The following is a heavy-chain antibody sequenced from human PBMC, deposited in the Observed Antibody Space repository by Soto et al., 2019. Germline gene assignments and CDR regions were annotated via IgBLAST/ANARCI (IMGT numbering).Heavy chain of an antibody. CDR1: GDSVSSNTAA. CDR3: ARDREDYDFWSGYYYFDY. Sequence: SQTLSLTCAISGDSVSSNTAAWSWIRQSPSRGLEWLGRTYYRSKWYNEYAVSVKSRITINPDTSKNQFSLQLNSVTPEDTAVYYCARDREDYDFWSGYYYFDYWGQGTLVTVSS. D-gene: IGHD3-3*01. V-gene: IGHV6-1*01. CDR2: TYYRSKWYN. J-gene: IGHJ4*02.